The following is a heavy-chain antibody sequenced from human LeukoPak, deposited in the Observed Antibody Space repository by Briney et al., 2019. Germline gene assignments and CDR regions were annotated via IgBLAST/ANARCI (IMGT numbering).Heavy chain of an antibody. J-gene: IGHJ4*02. CDR3: TRIRGYSAYDFNY. D-gene: IGHD5-12*01. CDR2: IKSTTDGVTT. Sequence: GGSLRLSCAASGFSFNDAWMSWVRQAPGKGLEWVGRIKSTTDGVTTDYAAPVKGRFTISRDDSRNTLYLQLNSPKTEDTALDYCTRIRGYSAYDFNYWGQGTLVTVSS. CDR1: GFSFNDAW. V-gene: IGHV3-15*01.